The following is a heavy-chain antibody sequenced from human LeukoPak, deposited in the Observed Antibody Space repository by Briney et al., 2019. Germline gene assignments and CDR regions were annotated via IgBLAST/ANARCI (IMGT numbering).Heavy chain of an antibody. D-gene: IGHD3-9*01. CDR2: FDPEDGET. V-gene: IGHV1-24*01. CDR1: GYTHTELS. Sequence: GASVNVSRKVSGYTHTELSMHWVRQAPGKGLEWMGGFDPEDGETIYAQKFQGRVTMTEDTSTDTAYMELSSLRSEDTAVYYCATDKLRYFDWLPDYWGQGTLVTVSS. CDR3: ATDKLRYFDWLPDY. J-gene: IGHJ4*02.